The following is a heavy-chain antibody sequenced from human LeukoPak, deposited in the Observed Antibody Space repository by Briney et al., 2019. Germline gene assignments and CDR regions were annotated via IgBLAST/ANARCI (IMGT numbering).Heavy chain of an antibody. CDR1: GGSISSGGYY. Sequence: PSETLSLTCTVSGGSISSGGYYWSWIRQHPGKGLEWIGYIYYSGSTYYNPTLKSRVTISVDTSKNQFSLKLSSVTAADTAVYYCARDYGGNSGAFDIWGQGTMVTVSS. J-gene: IGHJ3*02. D-gene: IGHD4-23*01. CDR3: ARDYGGNSGAFDI. CDR2: IYYSGST. V-gene: IGHV4-31*03.